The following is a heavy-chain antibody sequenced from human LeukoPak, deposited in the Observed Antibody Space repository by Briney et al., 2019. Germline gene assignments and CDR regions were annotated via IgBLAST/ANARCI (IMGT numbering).Heavy chain of an antibody. J-gene: IGHJ4*02. CDR3: AYIIWFGEAHFDH. Sequence: ASVKLSCKASGYTFTDYFTGYYIHWVRQAPGQGLEWMGWINPNNGGTKYAQKFQGRVIMTRDTSINTAYMELSRLTSDDTAVYYCAYIIWFGEAHFDHWGQGTLVTVSS. D-gene: IGHD3-10*01. CDR1: GYTFTDYFTGYY. CDR2: INPNNGGT. V-gene: IGHV1-2*02.